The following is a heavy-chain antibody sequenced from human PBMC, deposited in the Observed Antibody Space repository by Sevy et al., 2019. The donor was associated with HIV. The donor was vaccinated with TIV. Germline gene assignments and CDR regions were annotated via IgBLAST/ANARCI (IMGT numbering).Heavy chain of an antibody. CDR1: GYSITSGYY. CDR3: ARDVGDNYFYDGMDV. Sequence: SETLSLTCAVSGYSITSGYYWCCLRQPPGKGLEWSGSIYHSANTYYNSSLKSRVTISVDTAKNQFSLKLTCVTAADTAVYYCARDVGDNYFYDGMDVWGQGITVTVSS. V-gene: IGHV4-38-2*02. J-gene: IGHJ6*02. CDR2: IYHSANT.